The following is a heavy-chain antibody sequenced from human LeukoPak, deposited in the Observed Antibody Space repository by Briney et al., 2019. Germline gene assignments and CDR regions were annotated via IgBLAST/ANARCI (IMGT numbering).Heavy chain of an antibody. CDR1: GFPFTGYY. Sequence: APGQGSFQASGFPFTGYYMHWVRPAPGQGPEGMGWINPNSGGTNYAQKFQGRVTMTRDTSISTAYMELSRLRSDDTAVYYCARDSYYDSSGYYSSEYFQHWGQGTLVTVSS. J-gene: IGHJ1*01. CDR2: INPNSGGT. V-gene: IGHV1-2*02. D-gene: IGHD3-22*01. CDR3: ARDSYYDSSGYYSSEYFQH.